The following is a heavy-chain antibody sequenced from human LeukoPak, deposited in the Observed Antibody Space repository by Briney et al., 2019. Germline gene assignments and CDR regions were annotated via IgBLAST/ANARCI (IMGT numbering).Heavy chain of an antibody. CDR3: AKGAGYNNGDASDI. J-gene: IGHJ3*02. Sequence: GGSLRLSCAASGFTFNNYVMHWVRQGPGKGLEWVSLISGDGGRVYYADSMKGRFTISRDNSKNSLYLQMNSLRTEETALYYCAKGAGYNNGDASDIWGLGTMVTVSS. V-gene: IGHV3-43*02. D-gene: IGHD5-24*01. CDR1: GFTFNNYV. CDR2: ISGDGGRV.